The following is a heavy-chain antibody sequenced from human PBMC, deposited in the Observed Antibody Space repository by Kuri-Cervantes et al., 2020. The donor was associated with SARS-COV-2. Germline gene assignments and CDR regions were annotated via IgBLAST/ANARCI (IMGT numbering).Heavy chain of an antibody. Sequence: SVKVSCKASGGTFSSYAISWVRQAPGQGLEWMGGIIPIFGTANYAQKFQGRVTITTDESTSTAYMELRSLRSDDTAVYYCARDNGANAFDIWGQGTMVTVSS. V-gene: IGHV1-69*05. J-gene: IGHJ3*02. CDR2: IIPIFGTA. CDR1: GGTFSSYA. CDR3: ARDNGANAFDI.